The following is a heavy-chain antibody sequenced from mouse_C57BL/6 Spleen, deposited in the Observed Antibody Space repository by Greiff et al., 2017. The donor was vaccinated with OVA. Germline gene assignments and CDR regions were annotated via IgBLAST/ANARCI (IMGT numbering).Heavy chain of an antibody. J-gene: IGHJ2*01. CDR2: FYPGSGSI. Sequence: VQLQQSGAELVKPGASVKLSCKASGYTFTEYTIHWVKQRSGQGLEWIGWFYPGSGSIKYNEKFKDKATVTADKSSSTVYMELSRLTSEDSAVYFCARDEWDYYGSSYGYFDYWGQGTTLTVSS. V-gene: IGHV1-62-2*01. CDR1: GYTFTEYT. CDR3: ARDEWDYYGSSYGYFDY. D-gene: IGHD1-1*01.